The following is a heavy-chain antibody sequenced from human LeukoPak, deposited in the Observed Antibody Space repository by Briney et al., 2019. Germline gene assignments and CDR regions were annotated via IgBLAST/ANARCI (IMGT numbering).Heavy chain of an antibody. J-gene: IGHJ6*03. V-gene: IGHV3-74*01. CDR2: INSDGSST. Sequence: PGGSLRLSCAASGFTFSSYWMHWVRQAPGKGLVWVSRINSDGSSTSYADSVKGRFTIPRDNAKNTLYLQMNSLRAEDTAVYYCARETAAGDYYYYYMDVWGKGTTVTVSS. D-gene: IGHD6-13*01. CDR1: GFTFSSYW. CDR3: ARETAAGDYYYYYMDV.